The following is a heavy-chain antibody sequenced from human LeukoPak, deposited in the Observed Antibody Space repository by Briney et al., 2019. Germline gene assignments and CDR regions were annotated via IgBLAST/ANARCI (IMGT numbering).Heavy chain of an antibody. J-gene: IGHJ4*02. D-gene: IGHD3-9*01. V-gene: IGHV3-30*02. CDR1: GFTFSSYA. Sequence: GGSLRLSCAASGFTFSSYAMHWVRQAPGKGLEWVAYIRSDGSHDSYADSVTGRFTISRDNSKNTLYLQMNSLRIEDTSMYYCAKDARSFDWLYDHWGQGILVTVSS. CDR3: AKDARSFDWLYDH. CDR2: IRSDGSHD.